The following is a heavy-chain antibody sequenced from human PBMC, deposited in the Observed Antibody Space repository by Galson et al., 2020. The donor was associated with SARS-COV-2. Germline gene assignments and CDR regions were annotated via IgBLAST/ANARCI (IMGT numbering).Heavy chain of an antibody. D-gene: IGHD1-26*01. V-gene: IGHV4-34*01. J-gene: IGHJ6*02. CDR2: INESGST. Sequence: SETLSLTCGVFDGSFSDYLWAWIRQPPGKGLEWVGEINESGSTNYNPSLKSRVTISVDTSKNQFSLNLTSVTAADTAVYYCAGGWATAKGAGYYRGMDGWGQGTTVTVSS. CDR3: AGGWATAKGAGYYRGMDG. CDR1: DGSFSDYL.